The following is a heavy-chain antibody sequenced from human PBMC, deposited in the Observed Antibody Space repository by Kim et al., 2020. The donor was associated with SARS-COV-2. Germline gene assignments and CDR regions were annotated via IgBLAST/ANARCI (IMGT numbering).Heavy chain of an antibody. V-gene: IGHV3-7*01. CDR2: INLDGSDK. CDR3: AREDISHLWGDLIYFFDY. Sequence: GGSLRLSCAGSGFTFGDYYMTWVRQAPGKGLEWVANINLDGSDKNYADSVRGRFTISRDNAKNSLHLLMSDLRGDDTAVYYCAREDISHLWGDLIYFFDYWGQGTLLTVSS. CDR1: GFTFGDYY. D-gene: IGHD3-16*01. J-gene: IGHJ4*02.